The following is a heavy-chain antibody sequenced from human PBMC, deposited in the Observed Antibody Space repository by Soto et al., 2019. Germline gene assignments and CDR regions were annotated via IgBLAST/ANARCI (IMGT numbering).Heavy chain of an antibody. CDR1: GYTFTSYA. CDR3: ARRLRYFDWLLLDY. CDR2: INAGNGNT. J-gene: IGHJ4*02. V-gene: IGHV1-3*01. Sequence: GASVKVSCKASGYTFTSYAMHWVRQAPGQRLEWMGWINAGNGNTKYSQKFQGRVTITRDTSASTAYMELSSLRSEDTAVYYCARRLRYFDWLLLDYWGQGTLVTVS. D-gene: IGHD3-9*01.